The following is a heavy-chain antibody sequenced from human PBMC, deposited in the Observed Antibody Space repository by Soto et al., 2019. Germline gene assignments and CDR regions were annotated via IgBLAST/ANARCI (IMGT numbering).Heavy chain of an antibody. D-gene: IGHD5-18*01. V-gene: IGHV4-28*01. Sequence: QVQLQESGPGLVKPSDTLSLTCGVSGSSISSSHWWGWIRQPPGKGLEWIGYIFSTGTTSYNPSLNGRVTMSVDTSNYQFSLRMNSVTAVDTAVYYCASKPNSLYYFDFWGQGTLVTVSS. CDR3: ASKPNSLYYFDF. J-gene: IGHJ4*02. CDR1: GSSISSSHW. CDR2: IFSTGTT.